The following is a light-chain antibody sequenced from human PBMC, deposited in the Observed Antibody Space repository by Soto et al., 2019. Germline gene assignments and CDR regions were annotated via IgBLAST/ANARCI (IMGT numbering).Light chain of an antibody. Sequence: EMVPTQSPAILSMSPGESATLSCRASQSVNSNYLAWYQQHPGQHPRILIYGISTRATGIPARFSGSGSGTEFTLTISRLQSGDFAVYYCQQRSKWPITFGQGTRLEIK. CDR1: QSVNSNY. V-gene: IGKV3D-20*02. CDR3: QQRSKWPIT. CDR2: GIS. J-gene: IGKJ5*01.